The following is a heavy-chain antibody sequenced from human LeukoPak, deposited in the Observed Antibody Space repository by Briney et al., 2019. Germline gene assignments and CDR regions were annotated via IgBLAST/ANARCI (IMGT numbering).Heavy chain of an antibody. CDR1: GFTFSDYY. CDR3: ARVRILEWLLLQGPLDY. D-gene: IGHD3-3*01. J-gene: IGHJ4*02. CDR2: ISSSGSTI. Sequence: GGSLRLSCAASGFTFSDYYMSWIRQAPGKGLEWVSYISSSGSTIYYADSVKGRFTISRDNAKNSLYLQMNSLRAEDTAVYYCARVRILEWLLLQGPLDYWGQGTLVTVSS. V-gene: IGHV3-11*01.